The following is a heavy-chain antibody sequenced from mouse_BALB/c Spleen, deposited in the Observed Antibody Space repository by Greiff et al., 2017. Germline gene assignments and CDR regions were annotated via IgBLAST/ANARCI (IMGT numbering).Heavy chain of an antibody. CDR3: ARDGMRYYYLDY. D-gene: IGHD2-14*01. V-gene: IGHV5-6-5*01. CDR1: GFTFSSYA. J-gene: IGHJ2*01. Sequence: EVMLVESGGGLVKPGGSLKLSCAASGFTFSSYAMSWVRQTPEKRLEWVASISSGGSTYYPDSVKGRFTISRDNARNILYLQMSSLRSEDTAMDYCARDGMRYYYLDYWGQGTTLTVSS. CDR2: ISSGGST.